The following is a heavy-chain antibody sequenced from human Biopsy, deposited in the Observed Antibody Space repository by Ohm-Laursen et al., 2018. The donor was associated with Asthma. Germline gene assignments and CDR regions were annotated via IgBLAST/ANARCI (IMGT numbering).Heavy chain of an antibody. Sequence: ASVKVSCKTSGYTFNGAGITWVRQAPGQGLEWMGWISVYNGNTKVAQKLQDRVTMITDTSTSTAYMELGSLRSDDTAVYFCARAVDYSHYYGIDVWGQGTTVTVS. V-gene: IGHV1-18*01. J-gene: IGHJ6*02. CDR3: ARAVDYSHYYGIDV. CDR2: ISVYNGNT. D-gene: IGHD3-10*01. CDR1: GYTFNGAG.